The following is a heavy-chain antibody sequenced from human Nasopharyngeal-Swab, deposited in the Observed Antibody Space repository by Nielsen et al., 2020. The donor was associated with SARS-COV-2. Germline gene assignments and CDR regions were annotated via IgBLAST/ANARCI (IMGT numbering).Heavy chain of an antibody. J-gene: IGHJ4*02. V-gene: IGHV3-48*03. CDR3: ARGGWYSDSCGYYIFDY. CDR1: GFTFSSYE. D-gene: IGHD3-22*01. Sequence: GGSLRLSCAASGFTFSSYEMNWVRQVPGKGLEWVSYISSSGSTIYYADSVKERFIISRDNAKNSLYLQMNSLRAEETAVYYCARGGWYSDSCGYYIFDYWGQGTLVTVSS. CDR2: ISSSGSTI.